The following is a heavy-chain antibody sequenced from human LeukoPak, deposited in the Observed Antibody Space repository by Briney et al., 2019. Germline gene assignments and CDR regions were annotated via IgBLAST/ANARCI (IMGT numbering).Heavy chain of an antibody. Sequence: GGSLRLSCAASGFTASSHYMSWVRQAPGKGLEWVSVIYSGGSTYHADSVKGRFTISRDNSKNTLNLQMNSLRADDTAVYYCARDSPTVGGYGMDVWGQGTTVTVSS. CDR2: IYSGGST. D-gene: IGHD1-26*01. CDR3: ARDSPTVGGYGMDV. CDR1: GFTASSHY. V-gene: IGHV3-53*01. J-gene: IGHJ6*02.